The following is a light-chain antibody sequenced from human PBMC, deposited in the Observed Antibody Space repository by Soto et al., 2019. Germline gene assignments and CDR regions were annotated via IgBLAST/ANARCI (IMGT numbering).Light chain of an antibody. Sequence: QSALTQPASVSGSPGQSITISCTGTSSDVGSYNLVSWYQQHPGKAPKLMIYEGSKRPSGVSNRFSGSKSGNTASLTISGLQAEDEADYYCQSYDNALSAWVFGGGTKLTVL. V-gene: IGLV2-23*01. CDR2: EGS. CDR3: QSYDNALSAWV. CDR1: SSDVGSYNL. J-gene: IGLJ3*02.